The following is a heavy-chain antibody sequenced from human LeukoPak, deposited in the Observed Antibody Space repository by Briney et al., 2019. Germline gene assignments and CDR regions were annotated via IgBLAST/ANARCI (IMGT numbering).Heavy chain of an antibody. CDR2: INQDGREK. J-gene: IGHJ4*02. CDR1: GFSFSIYW. V-gene: IGHV3-7*01. Sequence: QPGGSLRLSCAASGFSFSIYWMTWVRQAPGKGLEWVANINQDGREKYYVDSVKGRFTISRDNAKNSLYLQMNSLRAEDTAVYYCARDPAAWDYWGQGTLVTVSS. D-gene: IGHD2-2*01. CDR3: ARDPAAWDY.